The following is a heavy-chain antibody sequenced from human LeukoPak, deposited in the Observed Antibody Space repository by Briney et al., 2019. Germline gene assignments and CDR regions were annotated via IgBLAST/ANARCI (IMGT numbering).Heavy chain of an antibody. CDR2: INHSGST. V-gene: IGHV4-34*01. J-gene: IGHJ4*02. D-gene: IGHD6-6*01. CDR1: GGSFSGYY. Sequence: SETLSLTCAVYGGSFSGYYWSWIRQPPGKGLERIGEINHSGSTNYNPSLKSRVTISVDTSKNQFSLKLSSVTTADTAVYYCARSSGIAGRDFDYWGQGTLVTVSS. CDR3: ARSSGIAGRDFDY.